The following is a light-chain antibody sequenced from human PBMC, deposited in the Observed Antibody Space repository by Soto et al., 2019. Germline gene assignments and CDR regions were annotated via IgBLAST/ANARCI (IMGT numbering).Light chain of an antibody. Sequence: QSVLTQPPSVSGAPGQRVTISCTGSSSIIGAGYDVHWYQQLPGTAPKLLIYGNSNRPSGVPDRFSGSKSGTSASLAITGLQAEDEADYYCQSYDSSLSGFWVFGGGTKLTVL. V-gene: IGLV1-40*01. CDR2: GNS. J-gene: IGLJ3*02. CDR1: SSIIGAGYD. CDR3: QSYDSSLSGFWV.